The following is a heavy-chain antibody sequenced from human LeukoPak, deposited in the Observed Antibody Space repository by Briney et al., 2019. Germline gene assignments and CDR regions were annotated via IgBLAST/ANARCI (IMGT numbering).Heavy chain of an antibody. Sequence: GGPLRLSCAASGFTLSSYEMSWVRQVPGKGLEWLSYISNSGSDTYHADSVKGRFTISRDNAKNSLYLQMNSLRAEDTGIYYCARDASLAGDRVEYWGQGTLVTVSS. CDR3: ARDASLAGDRVEY. V-gene: IGHV3-48*03. J-gene: IGHJ4*02. CDR1: GFTLSSYE. CDR2: ISNSGSDT. D-gene: IGHD3-16*01.